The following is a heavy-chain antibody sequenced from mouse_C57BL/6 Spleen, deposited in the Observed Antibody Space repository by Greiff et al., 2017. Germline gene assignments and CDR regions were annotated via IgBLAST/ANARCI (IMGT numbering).Heavy chain of an antibody. J-gene: IGHJ2*01. V-gene: IGHV1-78*01. Sequence: VKLQESDAELVKPGASVKISCKVSGYTFTDHTIHWMKQRPEQGLEWIGYIYPRDGSTKYNEKFKGKATLTADKSSSTAYMQLNSLTSEDSAVYFCARCGWDGGYFDYWGQGTTLTVSS. CDR2: IYPRDGST. CDR1: GYTFTDHT. CDR3: ARCGWDGGYFDY. D-gene: IGHD4-1*01.